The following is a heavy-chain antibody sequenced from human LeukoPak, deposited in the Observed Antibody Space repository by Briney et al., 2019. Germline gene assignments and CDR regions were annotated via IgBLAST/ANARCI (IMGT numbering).Heavy chain of an antibody. CDR3: AKDRDVWGSLLDY. D-gene: IGHD3-16*01. CDR2: ISSSGSTI. J-gene: IGHJ4*02. Sequence: PGGSLRLSCAASGFTFSSYSMNWVRQAPGKGLEWVSYISSSGSTIYYADSVKGRFTIARDKSKNTLYLQLNSLRAEDTAVYYCAKDRDVWGSLLDYWGQGTLLTVSS. CDR1: GFTFSSYS. V-gene: IGHV3-48*01.